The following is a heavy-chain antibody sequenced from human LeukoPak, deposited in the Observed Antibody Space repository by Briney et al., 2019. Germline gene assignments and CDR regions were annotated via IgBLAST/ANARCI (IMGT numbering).Heavy chain of an antibody. Sequence: GGSLRLXCAASGFTFSSYEMNWVRQAPGKGLEWVSYISSSGSTIYYADSEKGRFTISRDNAKNSLYLQMNSLRAEDTAVYYCAREGIDYDSSGPHYYFDYWGQGTLVTVSS. CDR1: GFTFSSYE. J-gene: IGHJ4*02. CDR3: AREGIDYDSSGPHYYFDY. D-gene: IGHD3-22*01. CDR2: ISSSGSTI. V-gene: IGHV3-48*03.